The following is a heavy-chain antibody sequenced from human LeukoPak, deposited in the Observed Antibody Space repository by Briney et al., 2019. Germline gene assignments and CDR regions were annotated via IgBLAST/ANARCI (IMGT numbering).Heavy chain of an antibody. CDR3: AKDLSRAVAADWFDP. J-gene: IGHJ5*02. CDR2: ISSGGGST. D-gene: IGHD6-19*01. V-gene: IGHV3-23*01. Sequence: PGGSLRLSCAASGFTFSSYAMNWVRQAPGKGLEWVSTISSGGGSTHYADSVKGRFTISRDNSKNTLYLQMTNLRAADTAVYYCAKDLSRAVAADWFDPWDQGSLVTVSS. CDR1: GFTFSSYA.